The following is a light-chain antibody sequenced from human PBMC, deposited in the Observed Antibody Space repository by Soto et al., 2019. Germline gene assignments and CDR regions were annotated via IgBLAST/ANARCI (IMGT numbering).Light chain of an antibody. J-gene: IGLJ2*01. CDR1: SSDVGDYNY. Sequence: QSALTQPASVSGSPGQSITISCTGTSSDVGDYNYVSWYLQHPGKAPKLIIYGVTKRPSGISNRFSGSKSGNTASLTISGLQAEDEADYYCSSYTGTNTLVFGGGTKLTVL. V-gene: IGLV2-14*01. CDR2: GVT. CDR3: SSYTGTNTLV.